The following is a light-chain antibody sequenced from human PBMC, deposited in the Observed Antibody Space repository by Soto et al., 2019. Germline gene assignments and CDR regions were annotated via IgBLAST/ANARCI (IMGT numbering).Light chain of an antibody. CDR1: SSNIGAGYD. Sequence: QSVLTQPPSVSGAPGQRVTMSCTGSSSNIGAGYDVHWYQQVPGTAPKLLIYGNNNRRPSGVPDRFSGSKSGTSASLAISGLRSEDEADYYCAAWDDSVTGVFGGGTKLTVL. CDR3: AAWDDSVTGV. CDR2: GNN. V-gene: IGLV1-40*01. J-gene: IGLJ3*02.